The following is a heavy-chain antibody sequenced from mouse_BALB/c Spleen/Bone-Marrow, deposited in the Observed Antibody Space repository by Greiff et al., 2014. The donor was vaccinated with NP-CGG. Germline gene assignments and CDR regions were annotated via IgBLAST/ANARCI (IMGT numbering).Heavy chain of an antibody. CDR2: INPDSRTI. CDR3: ARNGYYGWMTY. Sequence: EVKLVESGGGLVQPGGSLKLSCAASGFDFSGYWMTWVRQAPGKGLEWIGEINPDSRTINYKPSLKEKFIMSRDNAKNTLYLQTSKVRSEDTALYYCARNGYYGWMTYWGQGTLVTVSA. CDR1: GFDFSGYW. D-gene: IGHD1-2*01. V-gene: IGHV4-1*02. J-gene: IGHJ3*01.